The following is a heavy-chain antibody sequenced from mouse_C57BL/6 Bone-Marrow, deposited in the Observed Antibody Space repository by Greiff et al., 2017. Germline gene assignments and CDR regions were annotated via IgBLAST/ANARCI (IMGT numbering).Heavy chain of an antibody. CDR2: IYPGDGDT. Sequence: QVQLKQSGPELVKPGASVKISCKASGYAFSSSWMNWVKQRPGKGLEWIGRIYPGDGDTNYNGKFKGKATLTADKSSSTAYMQLSSLTSEDSAVYFCARSIYYYGSSPLDYWGQGTTLTVSS. V-gene: IGHV1-82*01. CDR3: ARSIYYYGSSPLDY. J-gene: IGHJ2*01. D-gene: IGHD1-1*01. CDR1: GYAFSSSW.